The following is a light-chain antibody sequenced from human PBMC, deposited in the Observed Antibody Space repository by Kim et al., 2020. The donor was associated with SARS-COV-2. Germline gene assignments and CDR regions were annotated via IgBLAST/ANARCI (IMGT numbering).Light chain of an antibody. CDR1: SSNSGAGYD. Sequence: VTISCSGSSSNSGAGYDVHWYQQIPGTAPKLLIYGNSNRPSGVPDRFSGSKSGTSASLAITGLQAEDEADYYCQSYDSSLSGSRVFGGGTQLTVL. CDR2: GNS. V-gene: IGLV1-40*01. J-gene: IGLJ2*01. CDR3: QSYDSSLSGSRV.